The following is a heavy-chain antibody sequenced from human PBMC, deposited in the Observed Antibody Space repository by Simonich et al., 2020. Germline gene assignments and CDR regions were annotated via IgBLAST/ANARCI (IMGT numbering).Heavy chain of an antibody. J-gene: IGHJ4*02. CDR2: IYHRGIT. V-gene: IGHV4-38-2*01. CDR3: ANNKGWD. Sequence: QVQLQESGPGLVKPSETLSLTCAVSGYSISSGYYWGWIRRPPGKGLEWIGSIYHRGITYYNPSLKSRVTISVDTSKNQFSLKLSSVTAADTAVYYCANNKGWDWGQGTLVTVSS. D-gene: IGHD1-26*01. CDR1: GYSISSGYY.